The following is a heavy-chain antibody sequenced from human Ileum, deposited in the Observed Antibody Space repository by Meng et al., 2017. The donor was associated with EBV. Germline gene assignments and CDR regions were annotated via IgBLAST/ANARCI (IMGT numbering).Heavy chain of an antibody. CDR1: ALALVSVA. CDR2: IHSNTVKP. Sequence: SYLQTPLSSLNVSCSASALALVSVAISCVRPPPAHVLERLGLIHSNTVKPSYPPSFTGLLVFYYDPSVSTAFLQISILKADDSAVYCCAKSCGCGWSKEWGQGTLVTVSS. J-gene: IGHJ4*02. D-gene: IGHD2-21*01. CDR3: AKSCGCGWSKE. V-gene: IGHV7-4-1*02.